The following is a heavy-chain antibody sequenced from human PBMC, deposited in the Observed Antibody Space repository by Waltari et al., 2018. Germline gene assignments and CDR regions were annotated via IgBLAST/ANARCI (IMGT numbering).Heavy chain of an antibody. Sequence: QIRLVQSGDEIKEPGASVKVSCKASGYTFTSYGISRLRRAPGQGLEWMGWVSPYDGNTNYAQKVQGRVGMTTDTSTTTAYMELRSLTSDDTAMYYCARGDDILTDYYKGLDYWGQGTLVTVSS. J-gene: IGHJ4*02. CDR2: VSPYDGNT. V-gene: IGHV1-18*01. CDR1: GYTFTSYG. CDR3: ARGDDILTDYYKGLDY. D-gene: IGHD3-9*01.